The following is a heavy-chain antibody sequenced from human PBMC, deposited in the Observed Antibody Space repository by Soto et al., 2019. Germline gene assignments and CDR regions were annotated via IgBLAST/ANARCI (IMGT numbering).Heavy chain of an antibody. V-gene: IGHV4-30-2*01. J-gene: IGHJ4*02. D-gene: IGHD2-15*01. Sequence: SETLSLTCAVSGGSISSGGYSWSWIRQPPGKGLEWIGYIYHSGSTYYNPSLRSRVTISVDRSKNQFSLKLSSVTAADTAVYYCARSVVVVAATRAVRYFDYWGQGTLVTVSS. CDR3: ARSVVVVAATRAVRYFDY. CDR1: GGSISSGGYS. CDR2: IYHSGST.